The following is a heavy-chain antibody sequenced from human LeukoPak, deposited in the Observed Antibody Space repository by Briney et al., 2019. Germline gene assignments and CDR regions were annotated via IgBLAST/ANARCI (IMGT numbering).Heavy chain of an antibody. Sequence: ASVKVSCKASGYTFTGYYMHWVRQAPGQGLEWMGWINPNSGGTNYAQKFQGRVTMTRDTSISTAYMELSRLRSDDTAVYYCARDSYYYDSSGYTLFDQWGREPLVTVSS. J-gene: IGHJ4*02. D-gene: IGHD3-22*01. CDR1: GYTFTGYY. CDR2: INPNSGGT. V-gene: IGHV1-2*02. CDR3: ARDSYYYDSSGYTLFDQ.